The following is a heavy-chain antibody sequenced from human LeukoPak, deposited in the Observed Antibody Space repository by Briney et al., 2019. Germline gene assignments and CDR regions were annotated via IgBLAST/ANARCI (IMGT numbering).Heavy chain of an antibody. D-gene: IGHD3-10*01. CDR1: GGSIRSYY. Sequence: SETLSLTCTVSGGSIRSYYWNWIRQSPSRGLEWLGRTYYRSKWYSDYAESVKSRITINPDTSNNQFSLQLNSVTPEDTALYYCARGVFRVDYWGQGTLVTVSS. V-gene: IGHV6-1*01. CDR2: TYYRSKWYS. J-gene: IGHJ4*02. CDR3: ARGVFRVDY.